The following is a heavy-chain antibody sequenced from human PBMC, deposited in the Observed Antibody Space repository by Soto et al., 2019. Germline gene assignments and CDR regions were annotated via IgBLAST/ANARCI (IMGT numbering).Heavy chain of an antibody. D-gene: IGHD3-9*01. J-gene: IGHJ6*02. CDR1: GFTFSSYD. CDR2: IGTAGDT. V-gene: IGHV3-13*01. Sequence: PGGSLRLSCAASGFTFSSYDMHWVRQATGKGLEWVSAIGTAGDTYYPGSVKGRFTISRENAKNSLYLQMNSLRAGDTAVYYCARGPSLTGYYYYGMDVWGQGTTVTVSS. CDR3: ARGPSLTGYYYYGMDV.